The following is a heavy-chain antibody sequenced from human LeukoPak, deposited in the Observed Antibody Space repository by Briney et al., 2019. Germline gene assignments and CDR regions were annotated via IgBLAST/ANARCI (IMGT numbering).Heavy chain of an antibody. V-gene: IGHV4-59*01. D-gene: IGHD6-6*01. J-gene: IGHJ6*03. CDR3: ARRWRNSSSSLVYYYMDV. CDR1: GGSISSYY. Sequence: KPSETLSLTCTVSGGSISSYYWSWIRQPPGKGLEWIGYIYYSGSTNYNPSLKSRVTISVDTSKNQFSLKLSSVTAADTAVYYCARRWRNSSSSLVYYYMDVWGKGTTVTVSS. CDR2: IYYSGST.